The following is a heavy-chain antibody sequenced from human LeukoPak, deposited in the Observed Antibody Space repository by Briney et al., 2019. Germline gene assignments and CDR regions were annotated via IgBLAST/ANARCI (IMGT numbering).Heavy chain of an antibody. D-gene: IGHD2-2*01. CDR1: GYTFTSYD. CDR3: ARFSRYCSSTSCYLYGMDV. CDR2: MDPNSGNT. J-gene: IGHJ6*02. Sequence: ASVKVSCKASGYTFTSYDFNWLRQATGQGLEWMGWMDPNSGNTGYAQKFQGRVTMTRTTSRSTAYMELSSLRSEDTALYYCARFSRYCSSTSCYLYGMDVWGQGTTVTVSS. V-gene: IGHV1-8*01.